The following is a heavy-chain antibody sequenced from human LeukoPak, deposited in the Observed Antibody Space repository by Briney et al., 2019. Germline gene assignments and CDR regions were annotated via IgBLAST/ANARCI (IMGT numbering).Heavy chain of an antibody. J-gene: IGHJ4*02. Sequence: PSETLSLTCTVSGGSISSSSYYWGWIRQPPGKGLEWIGSIYYSGSTYYNPSLKSRVTISVDTFKNQFSLKLSSVTAADTAVYYCARLYDSSGYLFDYWGQGTLVTVSS. CDR1: GGSISSSSYY. CDR3: ARLYDSSGYLFDY. D-gene: IGHD3-22*01. CDR2: IYYSGST. V-gene: IGHV4-39*01.